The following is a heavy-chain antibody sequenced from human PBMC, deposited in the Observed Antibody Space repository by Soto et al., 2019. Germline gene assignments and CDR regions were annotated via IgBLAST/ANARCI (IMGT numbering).Heavy chain of an antibody. CDR1: GFNFTSSA. CDR3: AASPNVLRYFDGYAFDI. CDR2: IVVGSGNT. J-gene: IGHJ3*02. D-gene: IGHD3-9*01. Sequence: GASVKVSCKASGFNFTSSAMQWVRQARGQRLEWIGWIVVGSGNTNYAQKFQERVTITRDMSTSTAYMELSSLRSEDTAVYYCAASPNVLRYFDGYAFDIWGQGTMVTVSS. V-gene: IGHV1-58*02.